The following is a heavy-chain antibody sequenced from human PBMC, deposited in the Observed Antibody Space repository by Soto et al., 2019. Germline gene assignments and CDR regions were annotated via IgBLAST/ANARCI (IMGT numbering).Heavy chain of an antibody. Sequence: SETLSLTCTVSGGSISSGGYYWSWIRQHPGKGLEWIGYIYYSGSTYYNPSLKSRVTISVDTSKNQFSLKLSSVTAADTAVYYCARCSSAASYYGMDVWGQGTTVTVSS. V-gene: IGHV4-31*03. J-gene: IGHJ6*02. CDR2: IYYSGST. CDR1: GGSISSGGYY. D-gene: IGHD6-6*01. CDR3: ARCSSAASYYGMDV.